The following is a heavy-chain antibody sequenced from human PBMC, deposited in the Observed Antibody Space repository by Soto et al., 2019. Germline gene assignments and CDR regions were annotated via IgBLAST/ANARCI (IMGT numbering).Heavy chain of an antibody. D-gene: IGHD2-2*01. CDR3: ARGARFVPAAPAHFDY. Sequence: SETLSLTCTVSGGSFSTYYCTWIRQPPGKGLEWIGYIYYSGSTYYNPSLKSRVTISVDTSKNQFSLKLRSVTAADTAVYYCARGARFVPAAPAHFDYCGQGTLVTVSS. CDR2: IYYSGST. V-gene: IGHV4-59*12. J-gene: IGHJ4*02. CDR1: GGSFSTYY.